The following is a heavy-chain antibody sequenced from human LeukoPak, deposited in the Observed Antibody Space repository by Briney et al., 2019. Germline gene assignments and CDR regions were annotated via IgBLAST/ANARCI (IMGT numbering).Heavy chain of an antibody. D-gene: IGHD4-17*01. V-gene: IGHV3-23*01. CDR1: GFTFNTYA. Sequence: GGSLRLSWAASGFTFNTYAMSWVRQAPGKGLEWVSSISENDESTYYADSVKGRFTISRDNSRNTLYLQMNSLRAEDTAVYYCASYFHYGDYASLWYWGQGTLVTVSS. CDR2: ISENDEST. J-gene: IGHJ4*02. CDR3: ASYFHYGDYASLWY.